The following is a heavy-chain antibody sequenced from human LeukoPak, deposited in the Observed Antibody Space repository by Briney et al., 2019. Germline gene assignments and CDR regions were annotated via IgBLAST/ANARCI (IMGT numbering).Heavy chain of an antibody. J-gene: IGHJ4*02. CDR1: GFTFSSYA. D-gene: IGHD6-19*01. V-gene: IGHV3-23*01. CDR3: ARDPGYSSGWYFDY. CDR2: ISGSGGST. Sequence: PGGSLRLSCAASGFTFSSYAMSWVRQAPGKGLEWVSAISGSGGSTYYADSVKGRFTISRDNSKNTLYLQMNSLRAEDTAVYYCARDPGYSSGWYFDYWGQGTLVTVSS.